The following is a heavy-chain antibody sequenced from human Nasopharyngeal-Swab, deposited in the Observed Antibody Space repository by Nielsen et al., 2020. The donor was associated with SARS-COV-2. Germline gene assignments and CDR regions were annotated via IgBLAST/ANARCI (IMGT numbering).Heavy chain of an antibody. D-gene: IGHD3-22*01. Sequence: GGSLRLSCAASGFTFSSYGMHWVRKAPGRGLARVSIVNSDGSTAYYADSVKGRFTISRDNSKNTLYLQMNRLRFEDAAVYYCVKDPVGGSSGWYFDLWGRGTLVTLSS. CDR2: VNSDGSTA. J-gene: IGHJ2*01. V-gene: IGHV3-NL1*01. CDR3: VKDPVGGSSGWYFDL. CDR1: GFTFSSYG.